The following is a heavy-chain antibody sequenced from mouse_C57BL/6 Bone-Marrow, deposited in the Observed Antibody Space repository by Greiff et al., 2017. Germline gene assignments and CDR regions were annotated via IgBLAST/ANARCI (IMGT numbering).Heavy chain of an antibody. Sequence: QVQLQQPGAELVKPGASVKLSCKASGYTFTSYWMHWVKQRPGQGLEWIGMIHPNSGSTNYNEKFKSKATLTVDKSSSTAYMQLSSLTSEDSAVYYCARYGGSPYYFDYWGQGTTLTVSS. CDR2: IHPNSGST. J-gene: IGHJ2*01. V-gene: IGHV1-64*01. CDR3: ARYGGSPYYFDY. CDR1: GYTFTSYW. D-gene: IGHD1-1*01.